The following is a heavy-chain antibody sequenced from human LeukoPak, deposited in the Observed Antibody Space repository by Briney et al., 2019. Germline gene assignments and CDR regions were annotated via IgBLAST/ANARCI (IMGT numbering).Heavy chain of an antibody. V-gene: IGHV1-69*05. Sequence: SVKVSCKASGGTFSSYAISWVRQAPGQGLEWMGGIIPIFGTANYAQKFQGRVTITTDESTSTAYMELSSLRSEDTAVYYCARGAPYYDILTGPEDYWGQGTLVTVSS. J-gene: IGHJ4*02. D-gene: IGHD3-9*01. CDR2: IIPIFGTA. CDR3: ARGAPYYDILTGPEDY. CDR1: GGTFSSYA.